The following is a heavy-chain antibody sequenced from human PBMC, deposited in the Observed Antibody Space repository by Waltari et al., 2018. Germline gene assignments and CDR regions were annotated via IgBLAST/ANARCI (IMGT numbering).Heavy chain of an antibody. D-gene: IGHD2-15*01. CDR1: GGSISSGGYS. V-gene: IGHV4-30-2*01. CDR3: ARGAYCSGGSCYYYFDY. Sequence: QLQLQESGSGLVKPSQTLSLTCAVSGGSISSGGYSWSWIRQPPGKGLEWIGYIYHSGSTYYNPSLKGRVTISVDRSKNQFSLKLSSVTAADTAVYYCARGAYCSGGSCYYYFDYWGQGTLVTVSS. J-gene: IGHJ4*02. CDR2: IYHSGST.